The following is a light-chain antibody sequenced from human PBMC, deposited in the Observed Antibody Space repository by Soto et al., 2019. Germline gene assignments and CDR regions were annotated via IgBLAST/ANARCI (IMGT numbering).Light chain of an antibody. Sequence: QSVLTQPSSVSGSPGQSITISCTGTSSDVGGYNYVSWYQQHPGKAPKLMIYDVTTRPSGVSNRFSGSKSGNTASLTISGIQAEDEADDYCSSYTSSSTYVFGTGTKLTVL. J-gene: IGLJ1*01. CDR2: DVT. CDR3: SSYTSSSTYV. V-gene: IGLV2-14*01. CDR1: SSDVGGYNY.